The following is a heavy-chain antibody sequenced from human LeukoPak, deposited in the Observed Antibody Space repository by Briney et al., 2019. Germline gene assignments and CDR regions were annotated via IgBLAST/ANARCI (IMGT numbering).Heavy chain of an antibody. Sequence: SETLSLTCAVYGGSFSGYYWSWIRQPPGKGLEWIGEINHSGSTNYNPSLKSRVTISVDTSKNQFSLKLGSVTAADTAVYYCARGYIAVAGTSPPDYWGQGTLVTVSS. J-gene: IGHJ4*02. D-gene: IGHD6-19*01. CDR3: ARGYIAVAGTSPPDY. CDR1: GGSFSGYY. V-gene: IGHV4-34*01. CDR2: INHSGST.